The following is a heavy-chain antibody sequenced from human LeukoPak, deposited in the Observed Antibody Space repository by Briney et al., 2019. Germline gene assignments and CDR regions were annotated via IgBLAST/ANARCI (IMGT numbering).Heavy chain of an antibody. J-gene: IGHJ4*02. D-gene: IGHD2-21*02. CDR2: IIPIFGTA. V-gene: IGHV1-69*13. CDR1: GGTFSSYA. Sequence: ASVKVSCKASGGTFSSYAISWVRQAPGQGLEWMGGIIPIFGTANYAQKFQGRVTITADESTSTAYMELSSLRSEDTAVYYCARVPLPAYCGGDCYMLDYWGQGTLVTVSS. CDR3: ARVPLPAYCGGDCYMLDY.